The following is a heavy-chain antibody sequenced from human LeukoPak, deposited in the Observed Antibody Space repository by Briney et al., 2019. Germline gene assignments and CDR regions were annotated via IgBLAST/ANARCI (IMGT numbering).Heavy chain of an antibody. CDR1: GFTFSSYA. D-gene: IGHD4-17*01. J-gene: IGHJ3*02. CDR3: AKDYGDYPDAFDI. V-gene: IGHV3-23*01. CDR2: ISGSGGST. Sequence: GGSLRLSCAASGFTFSSYAMSWVRQAPGKGLEWVPAISGSGGSTYYADSVKGRFTISRDNSKNTLYLQMNSLRAEDTAVYYCAKDYGDYPDAFDIWGQGTMVTVSS.